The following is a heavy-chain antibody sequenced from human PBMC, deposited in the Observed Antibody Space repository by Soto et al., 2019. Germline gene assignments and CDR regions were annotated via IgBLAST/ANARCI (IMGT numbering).Heavy chain of an antibody. J-gene: IGHJ6*02. D-gene: IGHD3-10*01. V-gene: IGHV5-51*01. CDR1: GYSFTSYW. Sequence: GESLKISCKGSGYSFTSYWIGWVRQMPGKGLEWMGIIYPGDSDTRYSPSFQGQVTISADKSSSTAYLQWSSLKASDTAMYYCARQGERLLWFGEFGYGMDVWGQGTTVTVSS. CDR2: IYPGDSDT. CDR3: ARQGERLLWFGEFGYGMDV.